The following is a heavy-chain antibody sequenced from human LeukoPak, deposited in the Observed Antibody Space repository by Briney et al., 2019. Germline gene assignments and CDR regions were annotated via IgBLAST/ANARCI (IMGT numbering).Heavy chain of an antibody. CDR1: GYTFTNYG. CDR2: ISAYNGNT. D-gene: IGHD6-6*01. CDR3: ARNLYSSSSGYCYYMDV. V-gene: IGHV1-18*01. J-gene: IGHJ6*03. Sequence: ASVKVSCKASGYTFTNYGISWVRQAPAQGLEWIGWISAYNGNTNYAQKLQGRVTMTTDTSTSTAYMELRSLRSDDTAVYYCARNLYSSSSGYCYYMDVWGKGTTVTVSS.